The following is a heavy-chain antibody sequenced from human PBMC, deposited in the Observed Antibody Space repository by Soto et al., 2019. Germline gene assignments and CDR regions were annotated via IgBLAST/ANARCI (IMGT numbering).Heavy chain of an antibody. V-gene: IGHV3-30*18. CDR3: AKAKGNWNYYYYGMDV. CDR2: ISYDGSNK. CDR1: GFTFSSYG. Sequence: ESGGGVVQPGRSLRLSCAASGFTFSSYGMHWVRQAPGKGLEWVAVISYDGSNKYYADSVKGRFTISRDNSKNTLYLQMNSLRAEDTAVYYCAKAKGNWNYYYYGMDVWGQGTTVTVSS. J-gene: IGHJ6*02. D-gene: IGHD1-1*01.